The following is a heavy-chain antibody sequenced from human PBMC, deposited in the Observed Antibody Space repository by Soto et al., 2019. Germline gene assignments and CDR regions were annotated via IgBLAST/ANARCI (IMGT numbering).Heavy chain of an antibody. CDR3: ARDLDSAYDFWSGEPGY. Sequence: PGGSLRLSCAASGFTFSDYYMSWIRQAPGKGLEWVSYISSSGSTIYYADSVKGRFTISRDNAKNSLYLQMNSLRAEDTAVYYCARDLDSAYDFWSGEPGYWGQGTLVTVSS. CDR1: GFTFSDYY. V-gene: IGHV3-11*01. J-gene: IGHJ4*02. D-gene: IGHD3-3*01. CDR2: ISSSGSTI.